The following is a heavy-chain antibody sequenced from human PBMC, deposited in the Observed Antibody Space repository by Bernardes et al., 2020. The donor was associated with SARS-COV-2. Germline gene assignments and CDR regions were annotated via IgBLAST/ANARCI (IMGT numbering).Heavy chain of an antibody. D-gene: IGHD3-9*01. Sequence: SQTLSPTCTVSGVSITSHGYYWGWLLQPPGKGLEWIGPVPYSRRTFYNKPQKCRVTISIDTSKNLFSLKVNSVTAADTALYFCARHGPGDTYVILTTAFDNWGQGTLVKDSS. CDR1: GVSITSHGYY. CDR2: VPYSRRT. CDR3: ARHGPGDTYVILTTAFDN. J-gene: IGHJ4*02. V-gene: IGHV4-39*01.